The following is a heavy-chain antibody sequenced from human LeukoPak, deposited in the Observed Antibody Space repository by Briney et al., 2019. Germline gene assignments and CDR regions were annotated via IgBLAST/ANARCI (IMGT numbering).Heavy chain of an antibody. CDR1: GFTFSSYW. D-gene: IGHD3-22*01. V-gene: IGHV3-23*01. Sequence: GGSLRLSCAASGFTFSSYWMHWVRQAPGKGLEWFSAISGSGGSTYYADSVKGRFTISRDNSKNTLYLQMNSLRAEDTAVYYCAKDYYYYDSSGLDDYWGQGTLVTVSS. J-gene: IGHJ4*02. CDR2: ISGSGGST. CDR3: AKDYYYYDSSGLDDY.